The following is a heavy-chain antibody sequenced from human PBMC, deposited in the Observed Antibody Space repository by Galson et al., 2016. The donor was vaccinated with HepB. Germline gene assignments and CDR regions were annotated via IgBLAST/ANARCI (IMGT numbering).Heavy chain of an antibody. CDR1: GFTFSSYS. CDR3: ARDSYSSPPTHYRYFDY. Sequence: SLRLSCAASGFTFSSYSMNWVRQAQGKGLEWVSSISSSSSYIYYADSVKGRFTISRDNAKNSLYLQMNSLRAEDTAVYYCARDSYSSPPTHYRYFDYWGQGTLVTVSS. D-gene: IGHD6-13*01. J-gene: IGHJ4*02. V-gene: IGHV3-21*01. CDR2: ISSSSSYI.